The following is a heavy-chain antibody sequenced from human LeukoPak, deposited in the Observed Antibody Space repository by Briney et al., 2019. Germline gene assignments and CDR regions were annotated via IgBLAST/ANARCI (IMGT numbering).Heavy chain of an antibody. CDR2: ISSSGSTI. D-gene: IGHD3-10*02. V-gene: IGHV3-48*03. CDR3: AELGITMIGGV. J-gene: IGHJ6*04. CDR1: GFTFSSYE. Sequence: GGSLRLSCAASGFTFSSYEMNWVRQAPGKGLEWVSYISSSGSTIYYADSVKGRFTISRDNAKNSLYLQMNSLRAEDTAVYYCAELGITMIGGVWGKGTTVTVPS.